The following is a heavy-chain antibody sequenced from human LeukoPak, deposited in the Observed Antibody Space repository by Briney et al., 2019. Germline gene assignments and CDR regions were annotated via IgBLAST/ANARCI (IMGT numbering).Heavy chain of an antibody. CDR2: TNYRGTT. CDR3: ARLEDYVLEY. J-gene: IGHJ4*02. D-gene: IGHD4-17*01. V-gene: IGHV4-59*08. CDR1: GVSIGTYY. Sequence: SETLSLTCSVSGVSIGTYYWGWVRQPPGKGLEWIGYTNYRGTTSYNPSLKSRVTISVDTSKNQFFLNLMSATAADTAVYYRARLEDYVLEYWGLGTLVTVSS.